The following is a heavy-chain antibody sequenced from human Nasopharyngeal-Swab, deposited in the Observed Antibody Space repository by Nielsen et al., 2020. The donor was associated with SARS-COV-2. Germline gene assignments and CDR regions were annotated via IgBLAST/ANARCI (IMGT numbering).Heavy chain of an antibody. CDR1: GYTFTAYY. Sequence: ASVKVSCKASGYTFTAYYMHWVRQAPGQGLEWMGWINPNSGGTNYAQKFQGRVTMTRDTSLSTAYMELSRLRSEDTAVYYCARGRIRGEDVLRYFDWLSTHPHFEDWGQGTLVTVSS. CDR3: ARGRIRGEDVLRYFDWLSTHPHFED. J-gene: IGHJ4*02. V-gene: IGHV1-2*02. CDR2: INPNSGGT. D-gene: IGHD3-9*01.